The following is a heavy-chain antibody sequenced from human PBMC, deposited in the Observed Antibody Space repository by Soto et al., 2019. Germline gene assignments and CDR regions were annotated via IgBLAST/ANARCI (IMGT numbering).Heavy chain of an antibody. CDR1: GYTFTSYD. Sequence: ASVKVSCKASGYTFTSYDINWVRQATGQGLEWMGWMNPNSGNTGYAQKFQGRVTMTRNTSISTAYMELSSLRSEDTAVYYCARASGIYVPYYYYYYYMDVWGKGTTVTVSS. CDR3: ARASGIYVPYYYYYYYMDV. CDR2: MNPNSGNT. V-gene: IGHV1-8*01. J-gene: IGHJ6*03. D-gene: IGHD1-20*01.